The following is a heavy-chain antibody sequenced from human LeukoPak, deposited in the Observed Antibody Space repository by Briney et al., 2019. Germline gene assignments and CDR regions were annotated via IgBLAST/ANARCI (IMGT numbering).Heavy chain of an antibody. J-gene: IGHJ4*02. D-gene: IGHD5-24*01. CDR3: AREVEMATIFDY. CDR1: GYTLTELS. Sequence: ASVKVSCKVSGYTLTELSMHWVRQAPGKGLEWMGGFDPEDGETIYAQKFQGRVTITADKSTSTAYMELSSLRSEDTAVYYCAREVEMATIFDYWGQGTLVTVSS. CDR2: FDPEDGET. V-gene: IGHV1-24*01.